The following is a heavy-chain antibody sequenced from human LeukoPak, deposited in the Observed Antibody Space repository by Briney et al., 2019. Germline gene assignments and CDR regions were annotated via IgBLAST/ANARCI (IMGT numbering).Heavy chain of an antibody. D-gene: IGHD2-15*01. CDR1: GFTFRTYW. J-gene: IGHJ3*02. CDR3: AKDGGSDPDAFDI. CDR2: IKQDGNEK. Sequence: GGSLRLSCAASGFTFRTYWMSWVRQAPGKGLEWVANIKQDGNEKYYVDSVKGRFTISRDNTKNTLYLQMNSLRAEDTAVYYCAKDGGSDPDAFDIWGQGTMVTVSS. V-gene: IGHV3-7*01.